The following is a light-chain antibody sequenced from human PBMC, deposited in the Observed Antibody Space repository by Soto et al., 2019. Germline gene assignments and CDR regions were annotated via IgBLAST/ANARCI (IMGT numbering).Light chain of an antibody. J-gene: IGLJ2*01. V-gene: IGLV3-9*01. CDR2: RDS. CDR3: QVWDINTSHVI. Sequence: SYELTQTLSVSVAPGQTAKITCGGNNIGSKNVHWYQQKPGQAPELVIYRDSNRPSGIPERFSGSNSGNTATLTISRAQAGDEADYYCQVWDINTSHVIFGGGTKLTVL. CDR1: NIGSKN.